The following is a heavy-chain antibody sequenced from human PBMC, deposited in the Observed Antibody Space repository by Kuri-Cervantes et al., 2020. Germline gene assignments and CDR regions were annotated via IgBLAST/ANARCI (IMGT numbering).Heavy chain of an antibody. CDR3: VRRGSGYSMRFDP. D-gene: IGHD3-3*01. J-gene: IGHJ5*02. Sequence: SQTLSLTCGVSGYSISSGYYWGWIRQPPGKGLEWIATIYYSGNTYYNPSLKSRVTISVDTSKNQFSLKLSSVTAADTAVYYCVRRGSGYSMRFDPWGQGTLVTVSS. CDR2: IYYSGNT. CDR1: GYSISSGYY. V-gene: IGHV4-38-2*01.